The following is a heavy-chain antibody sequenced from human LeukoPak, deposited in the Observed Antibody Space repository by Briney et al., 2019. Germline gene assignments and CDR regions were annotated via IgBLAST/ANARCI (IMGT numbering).Heavy chain of an antibody. J-gene: IGHJ4*02. V-gene: IGHV3-33*06. CDR3: AKSIESEIYDYGSGSYLDY. CDR1: GFTFSTYG. CDR2: IWYDGSNK. D-gene: IGHD3-10*01. Sequence: GGSLRLSCAASGFTFSTYGMHWVRQAPGKGLEWVAVIWYDGSNKYYADSVKGRFTISRDNSKNTLYLQMNSLRAEDTAVYYCAKSIESEIYDYGSGSYLDYWGQGTLVTVSS.